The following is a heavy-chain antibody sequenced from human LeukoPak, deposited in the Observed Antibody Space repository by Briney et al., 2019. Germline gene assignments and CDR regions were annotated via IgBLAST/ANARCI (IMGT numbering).Heavy chain of an antibody. J-gene: IGHJ4*02. CDR3: AWGYSGYGPFDY. D-gene: IGHD5-12*01. CDR1: GGSISSDGYS. V-gene: IGHV4-30-2*01. Sequence: SSETLSLTCAVSGGSISSDGYSWSWIRQPPGKGLEWIGYIYHSGSTYYNPSLKSRVTISVDRSKNQFSLNLSSVTAADTAIYYCAWGYSGYGPFDYWGQGTLVTVSS. CDR2: IYHSGST.